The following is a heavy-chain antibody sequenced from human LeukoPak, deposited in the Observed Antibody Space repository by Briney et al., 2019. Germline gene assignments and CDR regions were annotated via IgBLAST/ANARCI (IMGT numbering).Heavy chain of an antibody. D-gene: IGHD4-17*01. Sequence: GRSLRLSCAASGFTFSTYGMHWVRQAPGKGLEWVALNSYDGSNNYHADSVKGRFTISRDNSKKKLYLQMNSLRAEDTAIYYCAKDRQRVAYGGAFDLWGQGTMVTVSS. CDR1: GFTFSTYG. CDR3: AKDRQRVAYGGAFDL. V-gene: IGHV3-30*18. CDR2: NSYDGSNN. J-gene: IGHJ3*01.